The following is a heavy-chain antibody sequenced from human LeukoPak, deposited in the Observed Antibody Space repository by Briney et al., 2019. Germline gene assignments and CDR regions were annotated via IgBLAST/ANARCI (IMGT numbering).Heavy chain of an antibody. CDR2: INSDGSST. Sequence: GGSLRLSCVAYGFTFSSYWMHWVRQAPGKGLVWVSRINSDGSSTSYADSVKGRFTISRDNAKNTLYLQMNSLRVEDTAVYYCARVGTNYYGSGSYRTYYYMDVWGKGTTVTVSS. CDR3: ARVGTNYYGSGSYRTYYYMDV. J-gene: IGHJ6*03. V-gene: IGHV3-74*01. CDR1: GFTFSSYW. D-gene: IGHD3-10*01.